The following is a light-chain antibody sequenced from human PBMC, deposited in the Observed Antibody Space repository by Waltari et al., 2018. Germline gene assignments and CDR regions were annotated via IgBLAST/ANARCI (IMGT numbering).Light chain of an antibody. V-gene: IGLV2-11*01. J-gene: IGLJ2*01. CDR3: SSYTGSYSFVI. Sequence: QSALTQPRSVSGSPGQSINISCTGTNRDIGAFNYVSWYQHHPGKAPKLIIYDVSTRPSGVPDRYSGSKSGNTASRTISGLQSEDEATYYCSSYTGSYSFVIFGGGTEMTVL. CDR2: DVS. CDR1: NRDIGAFNY.